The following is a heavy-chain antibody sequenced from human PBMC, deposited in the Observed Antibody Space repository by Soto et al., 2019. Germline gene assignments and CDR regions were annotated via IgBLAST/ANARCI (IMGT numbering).Heavy chain of an antibody. CDR3: AKGGRQWLVTSDFNY. CDR2: VSHDGRNT. D-gene: IGHD6-19*01. CDR1: GFTFSDYA. J-gene: IGHJ4*02. Sequence: VQLVESGGGVVQPGRSLRLSCAASGFTFSDYAMHWVRQAPGKGLEWVAVVSHDGRNTHYADSVKGRFTISRDSSMNTVSLEMTILRAEDTAVYYCAKGGRQWLVTSDFNYWGQGALVTVSS. V-gene: IGHV3-30*18.